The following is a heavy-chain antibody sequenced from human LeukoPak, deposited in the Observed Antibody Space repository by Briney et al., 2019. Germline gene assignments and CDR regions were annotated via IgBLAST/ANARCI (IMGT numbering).Heavy chain of an antibody. Sequence: GGSLRLSCAAPGFTFCSYEMNCVRQAPGKGRERGSYISSSGSTIYYADSVKGRFTISRDNSQNLVYLRMNTLRTEDTAVCFTAIIGAAGGTTSAKKFDGWGQGTLVSVSS. J-gene: IGHJ4*02. CDR2: ISSSGSTI. CDR3: AIIGAAGGTTSAKKFDG. D-gene: IGHD1-14*01. CDR1: GFTFCSYE. V-gene: IGHV3-48*03.